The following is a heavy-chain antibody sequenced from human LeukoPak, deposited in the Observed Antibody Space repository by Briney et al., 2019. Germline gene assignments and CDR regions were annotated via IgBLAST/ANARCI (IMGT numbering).Heavy chain of an antibody. V-gene: IGHV4-39*01. CDR3: ARQGDGYNYCY. J-gene: IGHJ4*02. CDR2: IYYIGST. CDR1: GGPTGGISYY. Sequence: SETLSLTCTVSGGPTGGISYYWGWIRQPPGKGLEWIGSIYYIGSTYYNPSLKSRVTISVDTSKNQFSLKLSSVTAADTAVYYCARQGDGYNYCYWGQGTLVTVSS. D-gene: IGHD5-24*01.